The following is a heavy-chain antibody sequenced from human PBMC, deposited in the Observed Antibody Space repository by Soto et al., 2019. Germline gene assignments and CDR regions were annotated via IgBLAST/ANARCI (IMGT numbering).Heavy chain of an antibody. V-gene: IGHV1-3*01. Sequence: ASVKVSFMASEYTITTFGLHWVRQAPGQRLEWMGWINADNGDRKISPKFQGRVTITRDTSASTAYMELSSLRSEDTAVYFCARHTENFDYWGRGTLVTVSS. CDR2: INADNGDR. J-gene: IGHJ4*02. D-gene: IGHD5-18*01. CDR1: EYTITTFG. CDR3: ARHTENFDY.